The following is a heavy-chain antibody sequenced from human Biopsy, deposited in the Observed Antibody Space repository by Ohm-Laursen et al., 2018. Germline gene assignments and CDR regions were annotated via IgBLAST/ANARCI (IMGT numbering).Heavy chain of an antibody. CDR2: ITVSADTT. V-gene: IGHV3-23*01. D-gene: IGHD1-1*01. Sequence: ETLSLTCSASGFTFSSYAMNWVRQAPGKGLEWVSAITVSADTTYYADSVRGRFTVSRDNSQNTLYLQMNSPRAEDTAIYYCAKGRVGNSGSLDIWGHGTMVTVSS. CDR1: GFTFSSYA. J-gene: IGHJ3*02. CDR3: AKGRVGNSGSLDI.